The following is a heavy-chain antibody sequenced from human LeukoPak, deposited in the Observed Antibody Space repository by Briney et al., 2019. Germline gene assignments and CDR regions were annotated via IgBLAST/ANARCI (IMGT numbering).Heavy chain of an antibody. CDR2: IYYSGST. V-gene: IGHV4-61*01. CDR3: ARDPPHSSSFSRIGYYYYMDV. CDR1: GGSISSGSYY. J-gene: IGHJ6*03. Sequence: PSETLSLTCTVSGGSISSGSYYWSWIRQPPGKGLEWIGYIYYSGSTNYNPSLKSRVTISVDTSKNQFSLKLSSVTAADTAVYYCARDPPHSSSFSRIGYYYYMDVWGKGTTVTVSS. D-gene: IGHD6-13*01.